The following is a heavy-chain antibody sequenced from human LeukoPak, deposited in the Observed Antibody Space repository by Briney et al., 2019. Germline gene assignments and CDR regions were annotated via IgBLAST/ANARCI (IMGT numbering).Heavy chain of an antibody. Sequence: GGSLRLSCAASGFTFSSNYMSWVRQAPGKGLEWVSVIYSGGSTYYADSVKGRFTISRDNSKNTLYLQMNSLRAEDTAVYYCAKDLYSGYDNFYYYYYGMDVWGQGTTVTVSS. D-gene: IGHD5-12*01. V-gene: IGHV3-53*01. CDR1: GFTFSSNY. J-gene: IGHJ6*02. CDR2: IYSGGST. CDR3: AKDLYSGYDNFYYYYYGMDV.